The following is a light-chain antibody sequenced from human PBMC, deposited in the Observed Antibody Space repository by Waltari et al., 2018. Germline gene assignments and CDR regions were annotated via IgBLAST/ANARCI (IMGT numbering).Light chain of an antibody. V-gene: IGLV2-8*01. CDR2: EVT. CDR3: SSYAHNNHFV. J-gene: IGLJ1*01. CDR1: NSDVVPYNY. Sequence: QSVLTQPPSATGSPRQSVATSFTGTNSDVVPYNYVSWYQQHPGKVPKRLIYEVTKRPSGVPDRFSGSKSGNTASLTVSGLQADDEADYYCSSYAHNNHFVFGTGTKVTVL.